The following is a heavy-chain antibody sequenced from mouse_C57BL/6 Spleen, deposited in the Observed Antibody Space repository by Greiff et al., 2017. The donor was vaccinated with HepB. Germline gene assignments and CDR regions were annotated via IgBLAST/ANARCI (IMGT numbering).Heavy chain of an antibody. V-gene: IGHV1-26*01. CDR1: GYTFTDYY. J-gene: IGHJ4*01. CDR3: ARDDGYGGDAMDY. CDR2: INPNNGGT. Sequence: VQLQQSGPELVKPGASVKISCKASGYTFTDYYMNWVKQSHGKSLEWIGDINPNNGGTSYNQKFKGKATLTVDKSSSTAYMELRSLTSEDSAVYYCARDDGYGGDAMDYWGQGPSVTVSS. D-gene: IGHD2-3*01.